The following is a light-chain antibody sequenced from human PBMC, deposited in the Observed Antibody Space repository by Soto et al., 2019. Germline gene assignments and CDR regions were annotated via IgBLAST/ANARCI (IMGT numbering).Light chain of an antibody. J-gene: IGKJ1*01. CDR3: QQRTDRPPWT. Sequence: IVLTQSPATLSLSPGERATLSCRASQSIGLAIAWYQHNPGQAPRLLIFDASQRATGIPARFRGSGSGTDFTLSISSLEPEDFAVYYCQQRTDRPPWTFGQGTKVDIK. CDR1: QSIGLA. V-gene: IGKV3-11*01. CDR2: DAS.